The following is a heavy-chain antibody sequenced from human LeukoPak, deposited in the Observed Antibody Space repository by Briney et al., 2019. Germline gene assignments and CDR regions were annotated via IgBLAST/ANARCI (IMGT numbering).Heavy chain of an antibody. Sequence: GGSLRLSCAVSGFTFRTYWMHWVRQVPGEGLVWVSRINEDGSITNYADSVKGRFSISRDNAKNTLHLQMNSPRAEDTAVYYCGRDLGGRSGYWGQGTLVTVSS. CDR1: GFTFRTYW. CDR2: INEDGSIT. D-gene: IGHD1-26*01. CDR3: GRDLGGRSGY. J-gene: IGHJ4*02. V-gene: IGHV3-74*01.